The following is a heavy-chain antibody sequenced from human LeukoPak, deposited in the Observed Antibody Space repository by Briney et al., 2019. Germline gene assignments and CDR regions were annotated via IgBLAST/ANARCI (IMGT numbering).Heavy chain of an antibody. CDR2: INTNTGNP. Sequence: ASVKVSCKASGYTFSSYAMNWVRQAPGQGLEWMGWINTNTGNPTYAQGFTGRFVFSLDTSVSTAYLQISSLKAEDTAVCYCARVAWFGDFFYDAFDIWGQGTMVTVSS. V-gene: IGHV7-4-1*02. D-gene: IGHD3-10*01. CDR1: GYTFSSYA. CDR3: ARVAWFGDFFYDAFDI. J-gene: IGHJ3*02.